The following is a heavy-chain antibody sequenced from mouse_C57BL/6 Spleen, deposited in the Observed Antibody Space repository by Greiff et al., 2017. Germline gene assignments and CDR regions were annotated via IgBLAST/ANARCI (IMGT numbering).Heavy chain of an antibody. CDR3: ARLDDYSY. V-gene: IGHV1-52*01. Sequence: QVQLQQSGAELVRPGSSVKLSCKASGYTFTSYWMHWVKQRPIQGLEWIGNIDPSDSETHYNQKFKDKATLTVDKSSSTAYKQRSILTSEDSAVYYCARLDDYSYWGQGTLVTVSA. CDR2: IDPSDSET. D-gene: IGHD2-4*01. CDR1: GYTFTSYW. J-gene: IGHJ3*01.